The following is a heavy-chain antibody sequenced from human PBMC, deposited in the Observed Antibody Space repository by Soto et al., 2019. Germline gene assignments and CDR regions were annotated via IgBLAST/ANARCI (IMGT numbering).Heavy chain of an antibody. Sequence: QVQLVQSGAEVKKPGASVKVSCKASGYTFTSYAMHWVRQAPGQRLEWMGWTNAGNGNTKYSQKFQRRVTITRDTSASTAYMELSSLRSEDTAVYYCARDPGYSYGYNWGQGTLVTVAS. CDR1: GYTFTSYA. D-gene: IGHD5-18*01. V-gene: IGHV1-3*01. CDR2: TNAGNGNT. J-gene: IGHJ4*02. CDR3: ARDPGYSYGYN.